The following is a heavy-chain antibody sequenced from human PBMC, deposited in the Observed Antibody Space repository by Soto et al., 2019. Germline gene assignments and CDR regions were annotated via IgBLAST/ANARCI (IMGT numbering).Heavy chain of an antibody. CDR1: GFTFSSYA. D-gene: IGHD2-2*02. CDR2: ISYDGSNK. Sequence: GSLRLSCAASGFTFSSYAMHWVRQAPGKGLEWVAVISYDGSNKYYADSVEGRFTISRDNSKNTLYLQMNSLRAEDTAVYYCARYEYQLLYVYYYGMDVWGQGTTVTVSS. J-gene: IGHJ6*02. CDR3: ARYEYQLLYVYYYGMDV. V-gene: IGHV3-30-3*01.